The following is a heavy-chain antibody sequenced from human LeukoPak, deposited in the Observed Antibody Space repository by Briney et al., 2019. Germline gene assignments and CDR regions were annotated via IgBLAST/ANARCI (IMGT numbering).Heavy chain of an antibody. Sequence: PSETLSLTCAVSGGSINSNNWLNWVRQPPGKGLEWIGEIYHSGTTNYNPSLKSRVTISVDKSKNQLSLKLTSVTAADTAAYYCARDIGSSTPSGVWGRGTTVTVSS. D-gene: IGHD1-26*01. V-gene: IGHV4-4*02. CDR2: IYHSGTT. CDR1: GGSINSNNW. J-gene: IGHJ6*04. CDR3: ARDIGSSTPSGV.